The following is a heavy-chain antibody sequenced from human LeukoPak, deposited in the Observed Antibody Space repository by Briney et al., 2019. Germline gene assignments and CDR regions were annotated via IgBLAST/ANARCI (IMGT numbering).Heavy chain of an antibody. CDR2: INPNSGGT. J-gene: IGHJ5*02. V-gene: IGHV1-2*06. Sequence: GASVKVSCKASGYTFTGYYMHWVRQAPGQGLEWMGRINPNSGGTNYAQKFQGRVTMTRDTSISTAYMELSRLRSDDTAVYYCARDTGWIQLWVPYVTEFDPWGQGTLVTVSS. CDR1: GYTFTGYY. D-gene: IGHD5-18*01. CDR3: ARDTGWIQLWVPYVTEFDP.